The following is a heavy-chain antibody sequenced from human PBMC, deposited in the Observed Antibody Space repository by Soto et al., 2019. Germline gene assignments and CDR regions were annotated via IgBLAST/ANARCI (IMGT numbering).Heavy chain of an antibody. CDR2: VIPILGVV. CDR1: GGYYRSYT. V-gene: IGHV1-69*08. D-gene: IGHD4-17*01. CDR3: ARESVGDYPHLDY. Sequence: QVQVVQSGAEVKKPGSSVKVSCKASGGYYRSYTITWVRQAPGQGLEWMGRVIPILGVVNYAQKFQGKVTFTADKPTRTAYMELSSLRSDDTAVYYCARESVGDYPHLDYWGQGTLVTVSS. J-gene: IGHJ4*01.